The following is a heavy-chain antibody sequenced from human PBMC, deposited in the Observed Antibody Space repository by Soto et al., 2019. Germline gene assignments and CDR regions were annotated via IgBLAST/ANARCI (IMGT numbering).Heavy chain of an antibody. CDR3: ARDSLVFCTNGVCYFDN. Sequence: ASVKVSCKASGYTFSRYGFSWVRQAPGQGLEWMGWISAYNGYTNYAEKLQGRVTLTTDTSTSTAYMELRSLRSDDTAVYYCARDSLVFCTNGVCYFDNWGQGTLVTVSS. D-gene: IGHD2-8*01. CDR2: ISAYNGYT. V-gene: IGHV1-18*01. J-gene: IGHJ4*02. CDR1: GYTFSRYG.